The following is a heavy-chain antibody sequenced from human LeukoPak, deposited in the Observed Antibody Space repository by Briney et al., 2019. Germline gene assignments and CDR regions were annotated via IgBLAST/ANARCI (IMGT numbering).Heavy chain of an antibody. Sequence: SETLSLTCTVSGASITRSTYYWGWIRQPPGKGLEWIGNIYHSGSTYYNPSLKSRFTISVDTSKNQFSLRLNSVTAADTAVYYCAREWAYWGQGTLVTVSS. V-gene: IGHV4-39*02. CDR1: GASITRSTYY. CDR2: IYHSGST. J-gene: IGHJ4*02. CDR3: AREWAY.